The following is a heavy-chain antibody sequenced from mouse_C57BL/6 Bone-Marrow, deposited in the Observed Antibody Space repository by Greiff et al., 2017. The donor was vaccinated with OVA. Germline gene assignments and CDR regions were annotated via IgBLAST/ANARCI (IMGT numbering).Heavy chain of an antibody. CDR1: GYTFTSYW. CDR3: ARGDCNFMGYYAMGY. Sequence: VQLQQPGAELVMPGASVKLSCKASGYTFTSYWMHWVKQRPGQGLEWIGEIDPSDSYTNYNQKFKGKSTLTVDKSSSTAYMQLSSLTSEDSAVYYCARGDCNFMGYYAMGYWGQGTSVTVSS. V-gene: IGHV1-69*01. J-gene: IGHJ4*01. D-gene: IGHD2-1*01. CDR2: IDPSDSYT.